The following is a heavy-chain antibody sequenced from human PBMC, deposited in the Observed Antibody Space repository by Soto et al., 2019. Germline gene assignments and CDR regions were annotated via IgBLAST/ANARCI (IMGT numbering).Heavy chain of an antibody. Sequence: EVQLLESGGDLVQPGRSLRLSCAASGFTFSGYAMSWVRQAPGKGLEWVSVIHGGGNSAYYADSVKGRFTISRDNSKNPLNVKRSSLRGEDTAVYYCAKNGGRLTTSGHFATWAQGPLVPVPS. CDR3: AKNGGRLTTSGHFAT. CDR1: GFTFSGYA. D-gene: IGHD3-3*02. V-gene: IGHV3-23*01. CDR2: IHGGGNSA. J-gene: IGHJ5*02.